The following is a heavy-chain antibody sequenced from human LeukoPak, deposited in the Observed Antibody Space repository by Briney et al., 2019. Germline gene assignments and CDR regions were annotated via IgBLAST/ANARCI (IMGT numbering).Heavy chain of an antibody. V-gene: IGHV3-7*01. CDR3: ARSRFYFDY. CDR2: IKPDGSEK. Sequence: GRSLRLSCAASGFTFSSYAMHWVRQAPGKGLEWVAKIKPDGSEKDHVDSVKGRFTISRDNAKNSLYLQLNSLRAEDTAVYYCARSRFYFDYWGQGTLVTVSS. J-gene: IGHJ4*02. CDR1: GFTFSSYA.